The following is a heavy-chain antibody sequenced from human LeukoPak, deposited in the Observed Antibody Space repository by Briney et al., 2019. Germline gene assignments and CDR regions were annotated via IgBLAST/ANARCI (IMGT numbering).Heavy chain of an antibody. V-gene: IGHV1-46*03. Sequence: ASVKVSCKASGYSFTSYYMHWVRQAPGQGLEWMGINNPSGGSTSNAQKFQGRVTMTRDTSTSTVYMELSSLRYEDTAVYYCAREATVTGAFDIWGQGTMVTVSS. CDR3: AREATVTGAFDI. CDR2: NNPSGGST. D-gene: IGHD4-17*01. CDR1: GYSFTSYY. J-gene: IGHJ3*02.